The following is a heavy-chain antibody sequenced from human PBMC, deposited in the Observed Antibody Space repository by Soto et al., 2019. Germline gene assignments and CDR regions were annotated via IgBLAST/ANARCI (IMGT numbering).Heavy chain of an antibody. CDR2: IIPVFQTA. CDR3: ARGGSGYTWFNEF. Sequence: QAQLVQSGAEVKKPGSSVKVSCKASGGLFSSYPISWVRQVPGQGLEWMGGIIPVFQTAYYTQRFQGRVKNNADESTNTAYMELRRLRSEDTAIYYCARGGSGYTWFNEFWGQGTLVTVSS. CDR1: GGLFSSYP. J-gene: IGHJ4*02. D-gene: IGHD3-22*01. V-gene: IGHV1-69*01.